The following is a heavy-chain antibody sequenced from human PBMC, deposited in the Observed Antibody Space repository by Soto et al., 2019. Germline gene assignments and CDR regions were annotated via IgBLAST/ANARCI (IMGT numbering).Heavy chain of an antibody. CDR2: IIPISGTA. D-gene: IGHD2-2*01. Sequence: QVQLVQSGAEVKKPGSSVKVSCKASGGTFSSYAISWVRQAPGQGLEWMGGIIPISGTANYAQKFQGRVTTTAGESTSTVSMELSSLRSEDTDVYFCARSQGSSTSLEIYYYYYYGMDVWGQGTTVTVSS. V-gene: IGHV1-69*01. CDR3: ARSQGSSTSLEIYYYYYYGMDV. CDR1: GGTFSSYA. J-gene: IGHJ6*02.